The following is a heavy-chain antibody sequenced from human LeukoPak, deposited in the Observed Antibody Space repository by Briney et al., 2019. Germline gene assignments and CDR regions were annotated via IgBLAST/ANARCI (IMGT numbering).Heavy chain of an antibody. D-gene: IGHD2-2*01. V-gene: IGHV4-59*01. CDR2: IYYSGST. Sequence: SETLSLTCTVSGGSISSYYWSWIRQPPGKGLEWIGYIYYSGSTYYNPSLKSRVTISVDTSKNQFSLKLSSVTAADTAVYYCARVGYCSSTSCSWFDPWGQGTLVTVSS. CDR3: ARVGYCSSTSCSWFDP. CDR1: GGSISSYY. J-gene: IGHJ5*02.